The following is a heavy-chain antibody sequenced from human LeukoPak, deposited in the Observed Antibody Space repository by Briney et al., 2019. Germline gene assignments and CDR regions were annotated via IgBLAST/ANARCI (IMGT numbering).Heavy chain of an antibody. D-gene: IGHD3-22*01. CDR2: ISGSGGST. J-gene: IGHJ4*02. Sequence: AGSLRRSCAASRFTFSSYAMSWVRPAPGKGLEWVSAISGSGGSTYYADSVKGRCTITRENSKNTLYLQTNSLRAEDTAVYNCAKDFIPYYYDSSGYYLLFDYWGQGTLVTVSS. CDR1: RFTFSSYA. CDR3: AKDFIPYYYDSSGYYLLFDY. V-gene: IGHV3-23*01.